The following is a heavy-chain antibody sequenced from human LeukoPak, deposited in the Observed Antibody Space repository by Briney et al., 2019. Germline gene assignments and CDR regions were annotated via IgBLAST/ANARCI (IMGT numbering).Heavy chain of an antibody. V-gene: IGHV4-39*07. Sequence: SETLSLTCSVPGDSIKSLSYYWGWIRQPPGKGLEWIGSAYSSGSASYNPSLKSRVTISMDTSNNQFFLNLRSVTAADTAVYYCANKVYCSSTSCYHAGFWGQGALVTVSS. CDR1: GDSIKSLSYY. D-gene: IGHD2-2*01. CDR2: AYSSGSA. CDR3: ANKVYCSSTSCYHAGF. J-gene: IGHJ4*02.